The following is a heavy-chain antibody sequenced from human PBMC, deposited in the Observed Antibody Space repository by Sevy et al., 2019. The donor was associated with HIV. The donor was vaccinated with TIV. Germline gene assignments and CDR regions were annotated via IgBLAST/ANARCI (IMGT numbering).Heavy chain of an antibody. J-gene: IGHJ6*02. CDR1: GFTFASYD. Sequence: ASVKVSCKASGFTFASYDIYWVRQATGQGLEWMGWMNTNTGNTGFAQKFQGRVTMTRNTSIPTAYMELSNLRSEDTAVYYCARVSHWYLRYGMDVWGLGTTVTVSS. CDR3: ARVSHWYLRYGMDV. D-gene: IGHD6-13*01. CDR2: MNTNTGNT. V-gene: IGHV1-8*02.